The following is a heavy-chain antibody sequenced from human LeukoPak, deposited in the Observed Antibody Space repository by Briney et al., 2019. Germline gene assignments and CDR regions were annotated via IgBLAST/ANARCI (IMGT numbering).Heavy chain of an antibody. D-gene: IGHD5-18*01. CDR3: AKGIQVWTGGGFDY. J-gene: IGHJ4*02. CDR2: VKRDGSET. CDR1: GFTFSDYW. V-gene: IGHV3-74*01. Sequence: GGSLRLSCAASGFTFSDYWMHWVRQAPGKGLEWVSRVKRDGSETNYADSVEGRFTISRDNAKNTLYLQMNNLRAEDTAVYYCAKGIQVWTGGGFDYWGQGTLVTVSS.